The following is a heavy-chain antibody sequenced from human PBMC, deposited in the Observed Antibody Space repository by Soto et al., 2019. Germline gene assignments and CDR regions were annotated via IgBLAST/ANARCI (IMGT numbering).Heavy chain of an antibody. D-gene: IGHD2-8*01. J-gene: IGHJ4*02. Sequence: EVQLLESGGGLVQPGGSLRLTSAASGFTFSSYGISWIRLSPGKGLEWVSVISGGGDTTYYTPSVKGRFTISRDDLRNTLYLQLNSRRPEDTPIYYCAKLRDFVVLPAGILDYWGPGTRVTVSS. CDR2: ISGGGDTT. V-gene: IGHV3-23*01. CDR1: GFTFSSYG. CDR3: AKLRDFVVLPAGILDY.